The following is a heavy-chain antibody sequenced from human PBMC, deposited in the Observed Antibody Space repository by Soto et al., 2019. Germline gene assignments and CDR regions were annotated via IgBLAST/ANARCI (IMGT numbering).Heavy chain of an antibody. Sequence: SETLSLTCAVSGGSTSSGGYYWSWIRQPPGKGLEWIGEINHSGSTNYNPSLKSRVTISVDTSKNQFSLKLSSVTAADTAVYYCARAGATMVRGVMDTPLDYWGQGTLVTVS. D-gene: IGHD3-10*01. CDR2: INHSGST. CDR3: ARAGATMVRGVMDTPLDY. J-gene: IGHJ4*02. CDR1: GGSTSSGGYY. V-gene: IGHV4-34*01.